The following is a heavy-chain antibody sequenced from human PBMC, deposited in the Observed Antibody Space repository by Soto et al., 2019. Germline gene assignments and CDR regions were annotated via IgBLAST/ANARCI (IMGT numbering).Heavy chain of an antibody. CDR3: ARACSSNSCYAVFDY. V-gene: IGHV4-4*07. D-gene: IGHD2-2*01. CDR2: IYTSGST. J-gene: IGHJ4*02. Sequence: QVQLQESGPGLLKPSETLSLTCTVSGGSISSYYWSWIRQPAGKGLEWIGRIYTSGSTNYTPSLKSRVTMSVDTSKNQFSLKLSSVTAADTAVYYCARACSSNSCYAVFDYWGQGTLVTVSS. CDR1: GGSISSYY.